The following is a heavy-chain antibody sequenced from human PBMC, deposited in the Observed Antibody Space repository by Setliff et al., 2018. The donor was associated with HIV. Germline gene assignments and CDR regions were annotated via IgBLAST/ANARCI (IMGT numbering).Heavy chain of an antibody. V-gene: IGHV1-69*13. Sequence: SVKVSCKASGRSFTDYGFTWVRQAPGQGLEWMGGIIPLFGRVNYAQKFQDRLTITADESTSTTYMELNSLTLDDTAIYFCARARGIVAAVHYWGQGTLVTVS. CDR3: ARARGIVAAVHY. CDR2: IIPLFGRV. D-gene: IGHD6-13*01. J-gene: IGHJ4*02. CDR1: GRSFTDYG.